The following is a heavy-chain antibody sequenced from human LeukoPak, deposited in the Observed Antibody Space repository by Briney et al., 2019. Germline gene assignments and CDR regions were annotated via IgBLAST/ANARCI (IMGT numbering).Heavy chain of an antibody. V-gene: IGHV1-8*02. CDR1: GYTFTSYD. CDR2: MNPNSGNT. D-gene: IGHD1-1*01. CDR3: ARAPTPRYNWNPWDYYYYYMDV. Sequence: ASVKVSCKASGYTFTSYDINWVRQATGQGLEWMGWMNPNSGNTGYAQKFQGRVTITRNTSISTAYMELSSLRSEDTAVYYCARAPTPRYNWNPWDYYYYYMDVWGKGTTVTVSS. J-gene: IGHJ6*03.